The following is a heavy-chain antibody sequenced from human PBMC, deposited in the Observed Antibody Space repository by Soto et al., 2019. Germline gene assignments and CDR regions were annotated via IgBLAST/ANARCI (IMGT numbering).Heavy chain of an antibody. CDR1: GYTFTSYA. D-gene: IGHD2-15*01. J-gene: IGHJ6*02. CDR2: INAGNGNT. Sequence: ASVKVSCKASGYTFTSYAMHWVRQAPGQRLEWMGWINAGNGNTEYSQKFQGRVTITRDTSASTAYMELSSLRSEDTAVYYCASSNIYFSLKDSASTGMYAWGQGNALPISS. CDR3: ASSNIYFSLKDSASTGMYA. V-gene: IGHV1-3*01.